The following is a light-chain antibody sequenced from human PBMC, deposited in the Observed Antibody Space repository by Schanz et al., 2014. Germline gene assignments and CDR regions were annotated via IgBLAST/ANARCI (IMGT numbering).Light chain of an antibody. J-gene: IGKJ4*01. Sequence: EIVLTQSPATLSLSPGERATLSCRASQSVSSYLAWYQQKPGQAPRLLIYDASNRATGIPARFSGSGSGTDFSLTISRLEPEDFAVYFCQQFGASPFTFGAGSKVEIK. CDR3: QQFGASPFT. CDR2: DAS. CDR1: QSVSSY. V-gene: IGKV3-11*01.